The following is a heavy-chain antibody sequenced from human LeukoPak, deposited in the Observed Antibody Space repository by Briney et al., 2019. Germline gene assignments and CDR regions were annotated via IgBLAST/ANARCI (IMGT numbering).Heavy chain of an antibody. Sequence: GESLKISCKGSGYSFTSYWIGWVRQMPGKGLEWMGIIYPGDSDTRYSPSFQGQVTISADKSISTAYLQWSSLKASGTAMYYCARLGGIAVAASHYYGMDVWGQGTTVTVSS. CDR1: GYSFTSYW. D-gene: IGHD6-19*01. J-gene: IGHJ6*02. CDR2: IYPGDSDT. V-gene: IGHV5-51*01. CDR3: ARLGGIAVAASHYYGMDV.